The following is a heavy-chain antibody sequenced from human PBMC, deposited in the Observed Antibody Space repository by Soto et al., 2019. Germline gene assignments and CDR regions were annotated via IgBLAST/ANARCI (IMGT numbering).Heavy chain of an antibody. D-gene: IGHD6-13*01. V-gene: IGHV3-7*05. CDR2: IKQDGSKK. CDR3: ARDVSPGSSSLYLDAFDI. J-gene: IGHJ3*02. Sequence: EVQLEESGGGLVQPGGSLRLSCAASGFTLSMYWMTWVRQAPGRGLEWVANIKQDGSKKSYLDSVRGRFTISRDNVRKSLYLQMDSLRAEDTALYYCARDVSPGSSSLYLDAFDIWGQGTMVIVSS. CDR1: GFTLSMYW.